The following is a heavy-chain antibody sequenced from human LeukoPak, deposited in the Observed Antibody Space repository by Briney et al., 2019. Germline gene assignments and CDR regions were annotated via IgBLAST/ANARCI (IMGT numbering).Heavy chain of an antibody. CDR1: GFTFSSYV. CDR2: ISHSGDST. CDR3: ARGVVVTAPFYGMDV. J-gene: IGHJ6*02. V-gene: IGHV3-23*01. Sequence: PGGSLRLSCAASGFTFSSYVMSWVRQAPGKGLEWVSAISHSGDSTSYADSVKGRFTISRDNSKNTLYLQMSSLRAEDTAVYYCARGVVVTAPFYGMDVWGQGTTVTVSS. D-gene: IGHD2-21*02.